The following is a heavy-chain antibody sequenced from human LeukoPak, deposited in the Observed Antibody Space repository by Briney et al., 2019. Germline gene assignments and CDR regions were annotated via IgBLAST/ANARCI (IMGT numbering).Heavy chain of an antibody. J-gene: IGHJ5*02. Sequence: PSETLSLTCAVYGGSFSGYYWSWIRQPPGKGLEWIGEINHSGSTNYNPSLKSRVTISVDTSKNQFSLKLGSVTAADTAVYYCASLWFGELMYNWFDPWGQGTLVTVSS. CDR1: GGSFSGYY. CDR3: ASLWFGELMYNWFDP. CDR2: INHSGST. V-gene: IGHV4-34*01. D-gene: IGHD3-10*01.